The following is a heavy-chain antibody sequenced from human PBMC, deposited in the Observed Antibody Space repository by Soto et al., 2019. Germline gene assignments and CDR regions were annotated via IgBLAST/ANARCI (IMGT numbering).Heavy chain of an antibody. Sequence: SSVKVYWKTSGDTFSSYAISWVRQATGQGLEWMGGIIPIFGTANYAQKFQGRVTITADKSTSTAYMELSSLRSEDTAVYYCAREERGLELPSIVYGMDVWGQGTTVTVYS. CDR3: AREERGLELPSIVYGMDV. CDR2: IIPIFGTA. D-gene: IGHD1-7*01. J-gene: IGHJ6*02. V-gene: IGHV1-69*06. CDR1: GDTFSSYA.